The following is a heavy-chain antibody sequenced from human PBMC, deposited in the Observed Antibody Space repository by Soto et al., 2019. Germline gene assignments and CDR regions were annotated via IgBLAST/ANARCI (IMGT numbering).Heavy chain of an antibody. Sequence: SETLSLTCTVSGDSISNNNFYWGWIRQPPGKGLEWIGSIYYSGSTYYNPSLKSRVTISVDTSNDQLSLKLSSVTAADTAVYYCARHYGYYSHYMDVWTKGTTVTVSS. CDR2: IYYSGST. V-gene: IGHV4-39*01. CDR1: GDSISNNNFY. CDR3: ARHYGYYSHYMDV. D-gene: IGHD3-10*01. J-gene: IGHJ6*03.